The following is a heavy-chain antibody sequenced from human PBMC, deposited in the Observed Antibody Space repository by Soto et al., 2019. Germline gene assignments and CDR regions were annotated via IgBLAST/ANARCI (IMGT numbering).Heavy chain of an antibody. J-gene: IGHJ5*02. CDR1: GDSVSSADYY. D-gene: IGHD2-2*01. CDR2: IYYSGST. CDR3: VRDRGSSWMYKWFDP. V-gene: IGHV4-30-4*01. Sequence: PSETLSLTCTVSGDSVSSADYYCSWILQPPGEGLEWIGHIYYSGSTYYTPSLRGRVTISVDTSKNQFSLNLDSVTAADTAVYYCVRDRGSSWMYKWFDPWGQGTQVTVSS.